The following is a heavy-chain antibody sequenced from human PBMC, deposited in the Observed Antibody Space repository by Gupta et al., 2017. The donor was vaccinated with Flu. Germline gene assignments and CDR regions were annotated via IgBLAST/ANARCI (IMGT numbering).Heavy chain of an antibody. CDR3: ARGGPSRYGYNGDFDC. CDR2: IFRN. Sequence: HVQLQESGRGLVKPSETLSLTCSASGGSISSHYWTWIRQSPGRGLEWIGDIFRNNPSLESRVTISVDASKSQFYLKLGSVTAADTAVYYCARGGPSRYGYNGDFDCWGQGTLGTVSS. CDR1: GGSISSHY. J-gene: IGHJ4*02. V-gene: IGHV4-59*11. D-gene: IGHD5-12*01.